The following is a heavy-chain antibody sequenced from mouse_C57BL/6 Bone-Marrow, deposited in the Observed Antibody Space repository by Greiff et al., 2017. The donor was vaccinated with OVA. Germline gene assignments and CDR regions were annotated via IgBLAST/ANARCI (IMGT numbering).Heavy chain of an antibody. CDR1: GFSLTSYG. CDR2: IWSGGST. V-gene: IGHV2-2*01. J-gene: IGHJ1*03. CDR3: ASHYYGSGYFDV. D-gene: IGHD1-1*01. Sequence: QVQLKESGPGLVQPSQSLSITCTVSGFSLTSYGVHWVRQSPGKGLEWLGVIWSGGSTDYNAAFISRLSISKDNSKSQVFFKMNSLQADDTAIYYCASHYYGSGYFDVWGTGTTVTVSS.